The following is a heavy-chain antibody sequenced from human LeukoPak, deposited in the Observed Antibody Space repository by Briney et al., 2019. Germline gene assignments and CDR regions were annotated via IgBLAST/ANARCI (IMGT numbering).Heavy chain of an antibody. J-gene: IGHJ6*02. CDR2: ISSSGSTI. CDR1: GFTFSDYY. CDR3: ARDLSEGHCSSTSRPNYYYGMDV. D-gene: IGHD2-2*01. V-gene: IGHV3-11*01. Sequence: PGGSLRLSCAASGFTFSDYYMSWIRQAPGKGLEWVSYISSSGSTIYYADSVKGRFTISRDNAKNSLYLQMNSLRAEDTAVYYCARDLSEGHCSSTSRPNYYYGMDVWGQGTTVTVSS.